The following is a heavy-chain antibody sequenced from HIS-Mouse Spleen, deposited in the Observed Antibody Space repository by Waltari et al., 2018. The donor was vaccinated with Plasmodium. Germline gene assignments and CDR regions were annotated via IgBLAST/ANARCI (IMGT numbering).Heavy chain of an antibody. V-gene: IGHV3-21*01. Sequence: EVQLVESGGGLVKPGGSLRLSCAASGFTFRYLRLNWVRQAPGKGLEWVSSISSSSSYIYYADSVKGRFTISRDNAKNSLYLQMNSLRAEDTAVYYCAREDILTGYYNDYWYFDLWGRGSLVTVSS. CDR3: AREDILTGYYNDYWYFDL. D-gene: IGHD3-9*01. CDR1: GFTFRYLR. J-gene: IGHJ2*01. CDR2: ISSSSSYI.